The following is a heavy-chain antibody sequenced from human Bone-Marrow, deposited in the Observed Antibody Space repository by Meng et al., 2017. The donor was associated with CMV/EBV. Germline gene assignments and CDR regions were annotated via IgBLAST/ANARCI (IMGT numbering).Heavy chain of an antibody. V-gene: IGHV3-33*06. CDR3: AKDLDTSGWYVGFAY. J-gene: IGHJ4*02. D-gene: IGHD6-19*01. CDR1: GFTFSGYG. Sequence: GESLKISCAASGFTFSGYGMHWVRQAPGKGLEWVAVIWNDGNNKYYADSVKGRFTISRDNSNNTLYLHMNSLRAADTAVYYCAKDLDTSGWYVGFAYWGQGTLVTVSS. CDR2: IWNDGNNK.